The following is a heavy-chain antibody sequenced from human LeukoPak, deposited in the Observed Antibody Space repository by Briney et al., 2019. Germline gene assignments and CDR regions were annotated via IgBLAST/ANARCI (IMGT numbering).Heavy chain of an antibody. Sequence: SETLSLTCTVSGGSISSYYWSWNRQPPGKGLEWIGYIYYSGSTNYNPSLKSRVTISVDTSKNQFSLKLSSVTAADTAVYYCARDRGDGYNNWGQGTLVTVSS. CDR2: IYYSGST. CDR3: ARDRGDGYNN. D-gene: IGHD5-24*01. J-gene: IGHJ4*02. V-gene: IGHV4-59*01. CDR1: GGSISSYY.